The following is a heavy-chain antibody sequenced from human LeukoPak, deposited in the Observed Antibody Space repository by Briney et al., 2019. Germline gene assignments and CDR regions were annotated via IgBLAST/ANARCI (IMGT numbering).Heavy chain of an antibody. Sequence: SETLSLTCSVSSYSINSNYYWGWIRQSPGKGLEWIGSIYHTGSTYYNPSLKSRVTISLDASNKQFSLRLSSVTAADTAVYFCARGPYSYDSSGAFDIWGQGTMVTVSS. CDR2: IYHTGST. J-gene: IGHJ3*02. CDR3: ARGPYSYDSSGAFDI. D-gene: IGHD3-22*01. V-gene: IGHV4-38-2*02. CDR1: SYSINSNYY.